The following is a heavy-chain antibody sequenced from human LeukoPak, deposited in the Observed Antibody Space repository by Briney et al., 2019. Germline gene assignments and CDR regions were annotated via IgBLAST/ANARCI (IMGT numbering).Heavy chain of an antibody. D-gene: IGHD2-2*03. Sequence: GGSLRLSCAASGFTFSSYSMNWVRQAPGKGLEWVSSISSSSSYIYYADSVKGRFTISRDNAKNSLYLQMNSLRAEDTAVYYCAREDGYCSSTSCYHDAFDTWGQGTMVTVSS. J-gene: IGHJ3*02. CDR2: ISSSSSYI. CDR1: GFTFSSYS. V-gene: IGHV3-21*01. CDR3: AREDGYCSSTSCYHDAFDT.